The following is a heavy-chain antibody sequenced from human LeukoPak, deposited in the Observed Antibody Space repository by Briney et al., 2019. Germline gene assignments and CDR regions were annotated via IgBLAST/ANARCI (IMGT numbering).Heavy chain of an antibody. V-gene: IGHV1-69*04. J-gene: IGHJ4*02. CDR2: IIPILGIA. D-gene: IGHD5-18*01. Sequence: EASVKVSRKASGGTFSSYAISWVRQAPGQGLEWMGRIIPILGIANYAQKFQGRVTITADKSTSTAYMELSSLRSEDTAVYYCARGDRGYSYWGQGTLVTVSS. CDR3: ARGDRGYSY. CDR1: GGTFSSYA.